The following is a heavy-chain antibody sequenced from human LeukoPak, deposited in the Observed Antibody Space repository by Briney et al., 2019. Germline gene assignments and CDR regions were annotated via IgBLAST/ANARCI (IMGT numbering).Heavy chain of an antibody. J-gene: IGHJ5*02. CDR2: TSGRGGST. CDR3: AKGVYSSGWYNWFDP. D-gene: IGHD6-19*01. CDR1: GLTLSSYA. Sequence: GGSLRLSGAASGLTLSSYAMSWVRHAAGEGLEWVSATSGRGGSTYDADSVKGRFTISRDKSKNALYLQRNRLRAEDTAVYYCAKGVYSSGWYNWFDPWGQGTLVTVSS. V-gene: IGHV3-23*01.